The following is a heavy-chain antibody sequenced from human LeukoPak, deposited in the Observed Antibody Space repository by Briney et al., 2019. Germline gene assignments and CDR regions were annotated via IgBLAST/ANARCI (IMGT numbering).Heavy chain of an antibody. CDR1: DYPFTNFG. J-gene: IGHJ4*02. CDR3: ARVLIVEDSESHYFDY. Sequence: ASVKLSCKASDYPFTNFGVSWVRQAPGQGLEWMGWISGNNSKTHYPRKFQGRVTMTTDTSTTTAYMELRTLRSDDTAVYYCARVLIVEDSESHYFDYWGQGTLVTVTS. CDR2: ISGNNSKT. D-gene: IGHD1-26*01. V-gene: IGHV1-18*01.